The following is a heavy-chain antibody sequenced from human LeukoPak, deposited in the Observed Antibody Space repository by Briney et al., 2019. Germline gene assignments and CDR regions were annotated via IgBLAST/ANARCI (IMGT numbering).Heavy chain of an antibody. V-gene: IGHV4-59*08. Sequence: SQTLCLTRTVSGGAITRYFWSWVRQPPRKGLWWVVDIPYSGSTNYNPSLKSRVTISVDTSKHQFSLKLSSVTAADTAVYYCASLADWTNGVCLYQFDYWGQGILVTVSS. CDR3: ASLADWTNGVCLYQFDY. D-gene: IGHD2-8*01. CDR2: IPYSGST. CDR1: GGAITRYF. J-gene: IGHJ4*02.